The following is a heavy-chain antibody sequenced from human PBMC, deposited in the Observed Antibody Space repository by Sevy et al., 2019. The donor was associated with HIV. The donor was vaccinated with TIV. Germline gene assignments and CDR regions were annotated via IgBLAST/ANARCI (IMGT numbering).Heavy chain of an antibody. CDR3: ARDGLGIGSSSVFDY. J-gene: IGHJ4*02. CDR1: GFTFSSYS. Sequence: GGSLRLSCAASGFTFSSYSMNWVRQAPGKGLEWVSSISSSSSYIYYADSVKGRFTISRDNAKNSLYLQMNSLRAEDTAEYYCARDGLGIGSSSVFDYWGQGTLVTVSS. D-gene: IGHD6-6*01. V-gene: IGHV3-21*01. CDR2: ISSSSSYI.